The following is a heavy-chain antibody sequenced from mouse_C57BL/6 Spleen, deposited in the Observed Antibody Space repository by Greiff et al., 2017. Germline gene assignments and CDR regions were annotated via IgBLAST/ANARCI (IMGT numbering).Heavy chain of an antibody. V-gene: IGHV2-5*01. J-gene: IGHJ4*01. CDR2: IWRGGST. CDR1: GFSLTSYG. Sequence: QVQLQQSGPGLVQLSQSLSITCTVSGFSLTSYGVHWVRQSPGKGLEWLGVIWRGGSTDYNAAFMSRLSITKDNSKSQVFFKMNSLQADDTAIYYWAKNYGSSIYAMDYWGQGTSVTVSS. CDR3: AKNYGSSIYAMDY. D-gene: IGHD1-1*01.